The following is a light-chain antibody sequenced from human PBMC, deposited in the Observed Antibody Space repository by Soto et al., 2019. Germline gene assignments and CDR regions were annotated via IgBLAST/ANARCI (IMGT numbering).Light chain of an antibody. CDR2: GNS. CDR1: SSNIGAGYD. CDR3: QSNDSSLSGSV. Sequence: QSVLTQPPSVSGAPGQRVTISCTGSSSNIGAGYDVNWYQQLPGTAPKLLIYGNSNRPSGVPDRFTGSRSGTSASLAITGLQAEDDADYYCQSNDSSLSGSVFGTGTKLTVL. V-gene: IGLV1-40*01. J-gene: IGLJ1*01.